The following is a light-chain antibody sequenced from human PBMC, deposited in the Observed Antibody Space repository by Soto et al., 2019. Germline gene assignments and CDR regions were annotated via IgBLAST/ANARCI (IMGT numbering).Light chain of an antibody. J-gene: IGLJ1*01. V-gene: IGLV2-8*01. CDR1: SSDVGGYGF. CDR3: SSYADSNTHV. Sequence: QSALTQPPSASGSPGQSVAISCTGSSSDVGGYGFVSWYQLHPGEAPKLMIYEVSKRPSGVPDRFSGSKSGTTASLTVSGNQAHDDADYYCSSYADSNTHVFATGNKVTVL. CDR2: EVS.